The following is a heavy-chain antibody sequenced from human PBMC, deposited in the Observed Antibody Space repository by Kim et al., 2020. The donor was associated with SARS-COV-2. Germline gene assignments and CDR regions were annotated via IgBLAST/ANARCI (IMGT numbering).Heavy chain of an antibody. D-gene: IGHD1-1*01. CDR2: ISYDGTSE. CDR1: GITFSRSG. CDR3: ARDRAGTDIDH. J-gene: IGHJ4*02. Sequence: GGSLRLSCVASGITFSRSGMHWVRQAPGKGLDWVAFISYDGTSEDYTDAVKGRFTISRDNSKNTLYLQMNTLRGEDSAVYYCARDRAGTDIDHWGQGALVTVSS. V-gene: IGHV3-30*03.